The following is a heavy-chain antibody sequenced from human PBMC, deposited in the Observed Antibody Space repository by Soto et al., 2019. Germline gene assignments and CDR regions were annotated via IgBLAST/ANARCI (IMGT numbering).Heavy chain of an antibody. V-gene: IGHV3-30-3*01. Sequence: GGSLRLSCAASGFTFSSYAMHWVRQAPGKGLEWVAVISYDGSNKYYADSVKGRFTISRDNSKNTLYLQMNSLRAEDTAVYYCARDGDGIAAHYFDYWGQGTLVTVSS. CDR1: GFTFSSYA. D-gene: IGHD6-6*01. CDR2: ISYDGSNK. CDR3: ARDGDGIAAHYFDY. J-gene: IGHJ4*02.